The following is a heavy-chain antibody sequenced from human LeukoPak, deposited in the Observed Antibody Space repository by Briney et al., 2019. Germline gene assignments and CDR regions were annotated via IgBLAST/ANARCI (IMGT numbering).Heavy chain of an antibody. CDR2: MNPNSGNT. Sequence: ASVKVSCKASGYTFTSYYMPWVRQAPGQGLEWMGWMNPNSGNTGYAQKFQGRVTMTRNTSISTAYMELSSLRSEDTAVYYCAREFQTPFYWYFDLWGRGTLVTVSS. V-gene: IGHV1-8*02. CDR3: AREFQTPFYWYFDL. J-gene: IGHJ2*01. CDR1: GYTFTSYY.